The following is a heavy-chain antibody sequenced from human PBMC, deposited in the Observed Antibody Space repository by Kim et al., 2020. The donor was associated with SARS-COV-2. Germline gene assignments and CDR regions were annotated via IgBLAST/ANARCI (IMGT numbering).Heavy chain of an antibody. J-gene: IGHJ6*02. D-gene: IGHD3-3*01. CDR2: ISAYNGNT. V-gene: IGHV1-18*01. CDR1: GYTFTSYG. CDR3: VRDREYYDFWSGYHPYYYYGMDV. Sequence: ASVKVSCKASGYTFTSYGISWVRQAPGQGLEWMGWISAYNGNTNYAQKLQGRVTMTTDTSTSTAYMELRSLRSDDTAVYYCVRDREYYDFWSGYHPYYYYGMDVWGQGTTVTVSS.